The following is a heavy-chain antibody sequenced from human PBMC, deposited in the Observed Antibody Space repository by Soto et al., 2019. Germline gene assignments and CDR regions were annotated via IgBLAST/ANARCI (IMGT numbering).Heavy chain of an antibody. CDR3: ASGYYYDSSGYYYDGRGYFDY. V-gene: IGHV3-21*01. Sequence: GGSLRLSCAASGFTFSSYSLNWVRQTPGKGLEWVSSISSRSTYIYYADSVKGRFTISRDSSKNTVSLEMTSLRAEDTAVYYCASGYYYDSSGYYYDGRGYFDYWGQGTLVTVSS. D-gene: IGHD3-22*01. CDR2: ISSRSTYI. J-gene: IGHJ4*02. CDR1: GFTFSSYS.